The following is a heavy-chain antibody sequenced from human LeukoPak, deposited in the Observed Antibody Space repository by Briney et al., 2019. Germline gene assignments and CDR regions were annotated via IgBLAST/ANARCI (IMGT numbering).Heavy chain of an antibody. D-gene: IGHD3-10*01. V-gene: IGHV3-23*01. CDR3: AKNYGSGSSVKYYYYMDV. J-gene: IGHJ6*03. CDR2: ISGSGGST. Sequence: PGGSLRLSCAASGFTFSSYGMSWVRQAPGKGLEWVSAISGSGGSTYYADSVKGRFTISRDSSKNTLYLQMNSLRAEDSAVYYCAKNYGSGSSVKYYYYMDVWGKGTTVTVSS. CDR1: GFTFSSYG.